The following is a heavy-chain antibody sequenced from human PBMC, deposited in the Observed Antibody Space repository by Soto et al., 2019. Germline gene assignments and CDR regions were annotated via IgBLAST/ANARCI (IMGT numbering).Heavy chain of an antibody. CDR1: GFTFSGSA. CDR2: IRSKANSYAT. D-gene: IGHD3-10*01. Sequence: GGSLRLSCAASGFTFSGSAMHWVRQASGKGLEWVGRIRSKANSYATAYAASVKGRFTISRDDSKNTAYLQMNSLKTEDTAVYYCTRQVYGDYYGSGLPAEESYYFDYWGQGTLVTVSS. J-gene: IGHJ4*02. CDR3: TRQVYGDYYGSGLPAEESYYFDY. V-gene: IGHV3-73*01.